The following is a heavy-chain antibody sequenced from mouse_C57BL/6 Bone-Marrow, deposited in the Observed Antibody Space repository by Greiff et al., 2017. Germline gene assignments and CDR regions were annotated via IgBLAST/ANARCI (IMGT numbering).Heavy chain of an antibody. D-gene: IGHD1-1*01. CDR3: ARGDYYGSSYVWYFDV. CDR2: IYPRDGST. Sequence: LQESGPELVKPGASVKLSCKASGYTFTSYDINWVKQRPGQGLEWIGWIYPRDGSTKYNEKFKGKATLTVDTSSSTAYMELHSLTSEDSAVYFCARGDYYGSSYVWYFDVWGTGTTVTVSS. CDR1: GYTFTSYD. J-gene: IGHJ1*03. V-gene: IGHV1-85*01.